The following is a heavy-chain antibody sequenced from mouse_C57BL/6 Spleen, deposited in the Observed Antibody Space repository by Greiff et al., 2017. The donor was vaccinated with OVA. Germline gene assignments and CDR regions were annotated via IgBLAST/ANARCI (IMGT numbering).Heavy chain of an antibody. CDR1: GYSITSGYY. CDR2: ISYDGSN. V-gene: IGHV3-6*01. D-gene: IGHD1-1*01. CDR3: ARDYYYEYFDV. J-gene: IGHJ1*03. Sequence: EVKLVESGPGLVKPSQSLSLTCSVTGYSITSGYYWNWIRQFPGNKLEWMGYISYDGSNNYNPSLKNRISITRDTSKNQFFLKLNSVTTEDTATYYCARDYYYEYFDVWGTGTTVTVSS.